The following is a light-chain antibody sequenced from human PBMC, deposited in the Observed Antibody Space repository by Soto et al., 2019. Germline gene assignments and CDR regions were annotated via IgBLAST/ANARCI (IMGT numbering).Light chain of an antibody. J-gene: IGKJ1*01. CDR2: ASS. CDR3: HQNYCPPGT. CDR1: HDITNS. V-gene: IGKV1-39*01. Sequence: DGQMSLSPSSLSASVGDRVTITCRASHDITNSLNWYQQKSGKAPRLLIYASSTLQTGVPSRFSGSGSGTDFTLSISMRSHEYVVNYCYHQNYCPPGTLGQGTKVDIK.